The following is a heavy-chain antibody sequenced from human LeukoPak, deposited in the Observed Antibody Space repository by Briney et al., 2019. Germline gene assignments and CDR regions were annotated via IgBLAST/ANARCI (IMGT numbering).Heavy chain of an antibody. V-gene: IGHV4-59*01. CDR3: ARITNYYYMDV. CDR1: GDSISTYY. D-gene: IGHD3-3*01. CDR2: LYYTGST. J-gene: IGHJ6*03. Sequence: SETLSLTCTVSGDSISTYYWTWLRQPPGKGLEWIVYLYYTGSTHYSPSLKSRVTMSVDTSKNQFSLKLSSVTAADTAVYYCARITNYYYMDVWGKGIMVTVSS.